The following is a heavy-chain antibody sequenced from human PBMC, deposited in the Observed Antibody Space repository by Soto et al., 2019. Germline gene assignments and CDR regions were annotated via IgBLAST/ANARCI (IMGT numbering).Heavy chain of an antibody. J-gene: IGHJ4*02. CDR2: ISSSSYI. V-gene: IGHV3-21*01. Sequence: GGSLRLSCAASGFTFSIYSMNWVRHAPGKGLEWVSSISSSSYIYYADSVKGRFTISRDNAKNSLYLQMNSLRAEDTAVYYCARVGTRASYYDFWSGYWVDYWGQGTLVTVPQ. CDR3: ARVGTRASYYDFWSGYWVDY. D-gene: IGHD3-3*01. CDR1: GFTFSIYS.